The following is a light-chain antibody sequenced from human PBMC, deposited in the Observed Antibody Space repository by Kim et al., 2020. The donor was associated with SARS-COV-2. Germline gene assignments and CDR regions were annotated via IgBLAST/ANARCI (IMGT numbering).Light chain of an antibody. J-gene: IGKJ1*01. CDR3: QQYGNSPWT. Sequence: SAGERAILSCRASQSVSRSYLAWYQQKPGQAHRLLIYGASSRATGIPDRFSGSGSGTDFTLTISRLEPEDFAVYYCQQYGNSPWTFGQGTKVDIK. CDR1: QSVSRSY. V-gene: IGKV3-20*01. CDR2: GAS.